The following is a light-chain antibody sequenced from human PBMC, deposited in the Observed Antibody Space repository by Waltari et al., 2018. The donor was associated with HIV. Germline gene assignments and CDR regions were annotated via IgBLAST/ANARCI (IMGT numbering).Light chain of an antibody. CDR2: NDK. Sequence: SYALTQPLSVSVALGQTARLTCGGKNIGYKRVHWYQQKTGQAPVLVIYNDKYRPSGIPERFSGSKSGNTATLTITGAQAGDEADYFCQVWDTTTVFGGGTNLTVL. J-gene: IGLJ2*01. CDR3: QVWDTTTV. CDR1: NIGYKR. V-gene: IGLV3-9*02.